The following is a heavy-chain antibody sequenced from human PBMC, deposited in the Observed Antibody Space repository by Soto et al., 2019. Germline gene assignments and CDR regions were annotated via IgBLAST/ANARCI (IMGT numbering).Heavy chain of an antibody. V-gene: IGHV1-18*01. CDR3: ARGRYGDY. CDR2: ISAHNGNT. CDR1: GYAFTTYG. Sequence: QVHLVQSGAEVKKPGASVKVSCQGSGYAFTTYGITWVRQAPGQGLGWMGWISAHNGNTNYAQKLQGRANVTRDTSTSTAYMELRSLTYDDTAVYYCARGRYGDYWGEGALVPVSS. D-gene: IGHD1-1*01. J-gene: IGHJ4*02.